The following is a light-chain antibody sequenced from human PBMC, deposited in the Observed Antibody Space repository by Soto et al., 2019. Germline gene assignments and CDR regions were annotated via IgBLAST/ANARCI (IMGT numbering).Light chain of an antibody. CDR2: DQS. CDR3: QQYNNWPPRT. Sequence: TQSAGTLSLSPGERATLSCRASQTFXNTLGWDESKPGQAPRSLIXDQSTRATGIPARFIGSGSGKEFTLTISSLQSEEFAVYYCQQYNNWPPRTFGGGTKVDIK. CDR1: QTFXNT. J-gene: IGKJ4*02. V-gene: IGKV3-15*01.